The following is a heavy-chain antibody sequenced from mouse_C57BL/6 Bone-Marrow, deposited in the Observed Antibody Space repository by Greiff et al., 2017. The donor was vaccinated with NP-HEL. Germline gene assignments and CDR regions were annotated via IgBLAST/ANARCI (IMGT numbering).Heavy chain of an antibody. Sequence: QVQLQQSGPELVKPGASVKISCKASGYAFSSSWMNWVKQRPGKGLEWIGRIYPGDGDTNYNGKFKGKATLTADKSSSTAYLQLRRLTSEDSAFYFCARDDCYDAYYAKDYWGQGTSVT. CDR2: IYPGDGDT. CDR1: GYAFSSSW. D-gene: IGHD2-3*01. CDR3: ARDDCYDAYYAKDY. J-gene: IGHJ4*01. V-gene: IGHV1-82*01.